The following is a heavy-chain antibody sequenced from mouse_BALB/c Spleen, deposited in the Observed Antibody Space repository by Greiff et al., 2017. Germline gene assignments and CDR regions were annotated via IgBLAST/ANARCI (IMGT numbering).Heavy chain of an antibody. Sequence: EVQLVESGGDLVKPGGSLKLSCAASGFTFSSYGMSWVRQTPDKRLEWVATISSGGSYTYYPESVKGRSTITGDNAKNTLYLQMSSLKSEDTAMYYCARLYGNYGYFDYWGQGTTLTVSS. CDR2: ISSGGSYT. V-gene: IGHV5-6*01. CDR1: GFTFSSYG. CDR3: ARLYGNYGYFDY. J-gene: IGHJ2*01. D-gene: IGHD2-10*02.